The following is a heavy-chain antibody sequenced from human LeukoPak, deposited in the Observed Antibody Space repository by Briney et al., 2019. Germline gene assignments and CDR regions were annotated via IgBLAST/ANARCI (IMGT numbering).Heavy chain of an antibody. CDR3: ARNGDYLGY. CDR2: IYYSGTT. Sequence: PSETLSLTCTVSGGSISSYYWSWIWQPPGKGLEWIGYIYYSGTTDYNPSLKSRVTISVDTSKNQFSLKLSSVTAADTAVYYCARNGDYLGYWGQGTLVTVSS. V-gene: IGHV4-59*12. J-gene: IGHJ4*02. CDR1: GGSISSYY. D-gene: IGHD4-17*01.